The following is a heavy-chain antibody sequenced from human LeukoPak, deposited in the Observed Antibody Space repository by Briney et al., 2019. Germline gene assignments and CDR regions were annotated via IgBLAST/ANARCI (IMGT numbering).Heavy chain of an antibody. Sequence: ASVKVSCKASGYSFTGYYIHWVRQAPGQGLEWMGWINPNRGGTNYSHKVPGRVTMTRDTYIRTTYMELSRLRSDDTAVYYCERAMVRGVSLDYWGQGTLVTVSS. J-gene: IGHJ4*02. D-gene: IGHD3-10*01. CDR3: ERAMVRGVSLDY. CDR1: GYSFTGYY. V-gene: IGHV1-2*07. CDR2: INPNRGGT.